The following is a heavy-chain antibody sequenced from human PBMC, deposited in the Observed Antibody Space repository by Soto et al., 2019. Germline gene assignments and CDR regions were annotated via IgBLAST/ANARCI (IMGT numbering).Heavy chain of an antibody. CDR3: SRGTYYPQSSGLHADY. Sequence: GGSLRLSCATDGFSFNDYAMYWVRQAPGQGLEWVAIISSDGHHQFYLDNLRGRFTVSRENSKHTMYLQMNSLRNEDTAVYYYSRGTYYPQSSGLHADYWGPGTVVAVSS. CDR2: ISSDGHHQ. CDR1: GFSFNDYA. D-gene: IGHD3-22*01. J-gene: IGHJ4*02. V-gene: IGHV3-30*03.